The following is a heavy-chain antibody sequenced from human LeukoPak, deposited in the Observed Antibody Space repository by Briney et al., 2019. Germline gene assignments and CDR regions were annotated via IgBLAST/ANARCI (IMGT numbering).Heavy chain of an antibody. CDR1: GGSFSGYY. CDR2: INHSGST. V-gene: IGHV4-34*01. Sequence: PSETLSLTCAVYGGSFSGYYWSWIRQPPGKGLEWLEEINHSGSTNYNPSLKGRVTISVDTSKNQFSLKLSSVTAADTAVYYCASGDVVVPADTDITNSMDVWGQGTTVTVSS. CDR3: ASGDVVVPADTDITNSMDV. J-gene: IGHJ6*02. D-gene: IGHD2-2*01.